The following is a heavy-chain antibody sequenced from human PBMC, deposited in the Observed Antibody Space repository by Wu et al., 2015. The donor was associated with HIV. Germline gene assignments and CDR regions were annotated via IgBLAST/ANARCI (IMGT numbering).Heavy chain of an antibody. CDR1: GDGFTSYA. V-gene: IGHV1-69*05. D-gene: IGHD5-12*01. CDR2: INPLFGTT. Sequence: QFGGGRWKKDLGPSVEGRPRKASGDGFTSYAVSWVRQAPGQGLEWMGGINPLFGTTKFAQKFQGRLTITTDELRTTAYMELSSLKSEDTAVYYCARNTDSVATSLYSLGVWGQGTVVTVSS. J-gene: IGHJ6*02. CDR3: ARNTDSVATSLYSLGV.